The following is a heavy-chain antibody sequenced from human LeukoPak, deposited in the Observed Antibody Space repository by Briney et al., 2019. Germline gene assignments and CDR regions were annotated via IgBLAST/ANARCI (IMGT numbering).Heavy chain of an antibody. CDR2: IYYSGST. CDR3: AREGSGRAAGVLGFDP. J-gene: IGHJ5*02. D-gene: IGHD3-10*01. V-gene: IGHV4-39*07. CDR1: GGSISSSSYY. Sequence: SETLSLTCTVSGGSISSSSYYWGWIRQPPGKGLEWIGSIYYSGSTYYNPSLKSRVTISVDTSKNQFSLKLSSVTAADTAVYYCAREGSGRAAGVLGFDPWGQGTLVTVSS.